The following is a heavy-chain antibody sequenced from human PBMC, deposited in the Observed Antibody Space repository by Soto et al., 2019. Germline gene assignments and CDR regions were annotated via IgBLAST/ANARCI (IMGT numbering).Heavy chain of an antibody. V-gene: IGHV3-21*01. Sequence: PGGSLRLSCAASGFPFSSYSMNWVRQAPGKGKEWVSSISSSSSYIYYADSVKGRFTISRANAKNSLYLQMNSLRAEDTAVYYCASDLAQMVQGCYYYVLDVWGQGTTVTVSS. J-gene: IGHJ6*02. CDR2: ISSSSSYI. CDR3: ASDLAQMVQGCYYYVLDV. CDR1: GFPFSSYS. D-gene: IGHD6-13*01.